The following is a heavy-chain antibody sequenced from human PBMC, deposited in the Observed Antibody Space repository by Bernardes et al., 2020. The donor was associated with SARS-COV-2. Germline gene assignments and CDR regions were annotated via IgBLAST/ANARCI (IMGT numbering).Heavy chain of an antibody. V-gene: IGHV3-74*01. CDR2: INPDGSST. Sequence: GSLILSCAASGFTFSSSWLHWVRQAPGTGLVWVSRINPDGSSTSYADSVKGRFTISRDNAKNMLFLQMSGLRAEDTAMYYCARDLGYCTNGVCSPWGQGTLVTVSS. D-gene: IGHD2-8*01. J-gene: IGHJ5*02. CDR1: GFTFSSSW. CDR3: ARDLGYCTNGVCSP.